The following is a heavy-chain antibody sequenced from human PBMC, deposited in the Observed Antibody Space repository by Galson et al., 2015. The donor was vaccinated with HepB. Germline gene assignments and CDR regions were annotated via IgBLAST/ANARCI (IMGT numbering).Heavy chain of an antibody. V-gene: IGHV3-23*01. CDR2: ISGSGGST. Sequence: SLRLSCAASGFTFSSYAMSWVRQAPGKGLEWVSAISGSGGSTYYADSVKGRFTISRDNSKNTLYLQMNSLRAEDTAVYYCAKNNDFWSGYHDYWGQGTLVTVSS. CDR3: AKNNDFWSGYHDY. J-gene: IGHJ4*02. CDR1: GFTFSSYA. D-gene: IGHD3-3*01.